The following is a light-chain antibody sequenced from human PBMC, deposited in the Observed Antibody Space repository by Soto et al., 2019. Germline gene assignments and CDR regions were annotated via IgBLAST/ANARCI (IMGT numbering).Light chain of an antibody. CDR3: SSYAGSNKYYV. J-gene: IGLJ1*01. CDR1: NSDVGGYNY. CDR2: EVS. V-gene: IGLV2-8*01. Sequence: QPVLAEPPPASGAPGRPITISYNGTNSDVGGYNYVSWYQQHPGKAPKLMIYEVSKRPSGVPDRFSGSKSGNTASLTVSGLQAEDEADYCCSSYAGSNKYYVFGTGTKVTVL.